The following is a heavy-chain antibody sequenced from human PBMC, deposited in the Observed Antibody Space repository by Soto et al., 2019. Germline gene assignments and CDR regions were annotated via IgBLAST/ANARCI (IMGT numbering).Heavy chain of an antibody. CDR1: GYTFTSYA. Sequence: ASVKVSCKASGYTFTSYAMHWVRQAPGQRLEWMGWINAGNGNTKYSQKFQGRVTITRDTSASTAYMELSSLRSEDTAVYYCAKDGPVMYSSSFDYWGQGALVTVSS. CDR3: AKDGPVMYSSSFDY. D-gene: IGHD6-13*01. J-gene: IGHJ4*02. V-gene: IGHV1-3*01. CDR2: INAGNGNT.